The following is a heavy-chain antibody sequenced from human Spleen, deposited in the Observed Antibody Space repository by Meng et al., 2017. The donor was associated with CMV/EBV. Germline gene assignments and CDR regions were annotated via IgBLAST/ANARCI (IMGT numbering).Heavy chain of an antibody. CDR2: INHSGST. D-gene: IGHD3-10*01. CDR3: ARGGHYYGSGIDGMDV. CDR1: GGSFSGYY. Sequence: WGAGLLKPSETLSLTCAVYGGSFSGYYWSWIRQPPGKGLEWIGEINHSGSTNYNPSLKSRVTISVDTSKNQFSLKLSSVTAADTAVYYCARGGHYYGSGIDGMDVWGQGTTVTVSS. J-gene: IGHJ6*02. V-gene: IGHV4-34*01.